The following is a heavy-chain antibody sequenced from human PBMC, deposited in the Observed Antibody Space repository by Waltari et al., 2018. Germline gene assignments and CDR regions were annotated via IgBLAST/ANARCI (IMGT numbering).Heavy chain of an antibody. Sequence: EVQLLESGGGLVQPGGSLRLSCAASGFTFSSYAMSWVRQAPGKGLEWVSAISGSGGSPYYADAVKGRFTISRDNSKNTLYLQMNSLRAEDTAVYYCGLSFSTPPPITMVQGVILGVDYWGQGTLVTVSS. CDR3: GLSFSTPPPITMVQGVILGVDY. CDR1: GFTFSSYA. CDR2: ISGSGGSP. V-gene: IGHV3-23*01. J-gene: IGHJ4*02. D-gene: IGHD3-10*01.